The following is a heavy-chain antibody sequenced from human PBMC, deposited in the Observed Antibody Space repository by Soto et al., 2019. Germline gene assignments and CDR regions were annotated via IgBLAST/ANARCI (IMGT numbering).Heavy chain of an antibody. Sequence: SETLSLTCSVSGDSISNLDYFWAWIRQPPGQALEYIGYIYKRATTYYNPSFESRVAISVDTSKSQFSLNVTSVTAADTAVYFCARGRYCLTGRCFPNWFDSWGQGALVTVSS. D-gene: IGHD7-27*01. V-gene: IGHV4-30-4*01. CDR3: ARGRYCLTGRCFPNWFDS. J-gene: IGHJ5*01. CDR1: GDSISNLDYF. CDR2: IYKRATT.